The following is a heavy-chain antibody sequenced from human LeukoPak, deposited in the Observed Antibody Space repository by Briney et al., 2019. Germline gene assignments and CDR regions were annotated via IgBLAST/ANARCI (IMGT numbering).Heavy chain of an antibody. J-gene: IGHJ1*01. D-gene: IGHD6-19*01. CDR2: ITTGGTR. V-gene: IGHV3-23*01. Sequence: GGSLRLSCSASGFTFSSYAMHWVRQAPGQGLEWVSGITTGGTRYDADSVKGRFTISRDNSKNTLYLQMSSLRAEDTALYYCAKAGGLAIEYFQHWGQGTLVTVSS. CDR1: GFTFSSYA. CDR3: AKAGGLAIEYFQH.